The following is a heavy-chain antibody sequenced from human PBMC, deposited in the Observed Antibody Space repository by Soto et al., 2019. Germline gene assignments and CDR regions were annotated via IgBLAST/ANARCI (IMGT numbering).Heavy chain of an antibody. CDR1: GGSISSYY. V-gene: IGHV4-59*01. CDR2: IYYSGST. CDR3: AREVGIAARLIDY. Sequence: LSLTCTVSGGSISSYYWSWIQQPPGKGLEWIGYIYYSGSTNYNPSLKSRVTISVDTSKNQFSLKLSSVTAADTAVYYCAREVGIAARLIDYWGQGTLVTVSS. D-gene: IGHD6-6*01. J-gene: IGHJ4*02.